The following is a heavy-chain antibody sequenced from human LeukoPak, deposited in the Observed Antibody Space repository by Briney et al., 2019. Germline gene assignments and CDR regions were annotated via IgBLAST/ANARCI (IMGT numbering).Heavy chain of an antibody. CDR1: GYTLTELS. D-gene: IGHD2-2*01. V-gene: IGHV1-24*01. J-gene: IGHJ4*02. CDR2: FDPEDGET. Sequence: GASVKVSCKVSGYTLTELSMHWVRQAPGKGLEWMGGFDPEDGETIYAQKFQGRVTMTEDTSTDTAYMELSSLRSEDTAVYYCATDFIVVVPAAIEPGHYWGQGTLVTVSS. CDR3: ATDFIVVVPAAIEPGHY.